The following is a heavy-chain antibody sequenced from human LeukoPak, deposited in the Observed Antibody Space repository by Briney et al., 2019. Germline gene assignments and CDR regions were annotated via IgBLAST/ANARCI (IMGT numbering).Heavy chain of an antibody. Sequence: ASVKVSCKASGGTFSSYAISWVRQAPGQGLEWMGGIIPIFGTANYAQKFQGRVTITTDESTSTAYMELSSLRSEDTAVYYCARGYSGYDSRPYYYYMDVWGKGPRSPSP. D-gene: IGHD5-12*01. CDR2: IIPIFGTA. V-gene: IGHV1-69*05. J-gene: IGHJ6*03. CDR1: GGTFSSYA. CDR3: ARGYSGYDSRPYYYYMDV.